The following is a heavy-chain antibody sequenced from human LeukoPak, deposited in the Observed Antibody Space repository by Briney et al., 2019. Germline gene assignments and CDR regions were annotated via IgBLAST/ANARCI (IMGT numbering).Heavy chain of an antibody. Sequence: ASVKVSCKASGYTFSGYYMHWVRQAPGQGLEWMGWINPNSGGTKYVQKFQGRVTMTRDTSIITAYMELSRLRSDDTAVYYCASGSLASYFDHWGQGTLVTVSS. CDR2: INPNSGGT. J-gene: IGHJ4*02. CDR1: GYTFSGYY. V-gene: IGHV1-2*02. D-gene: IGHD3-16*01. CDR3: ASGSLASYFDH.